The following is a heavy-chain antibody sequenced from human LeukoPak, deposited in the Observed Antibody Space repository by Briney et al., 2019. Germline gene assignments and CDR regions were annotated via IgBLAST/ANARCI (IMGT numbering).Heavy chain of an antibody. D-gene: IGHD4-17*01. CDR2: ISSSGSTI. CDR3: ARDGDYAYGMDV. CDR1: GFTFSSTW. V-gene: IGHV3-48*04. Sequence: GGSLRLSCAASGFTFSSTWMSWVRQAPGKGLEWVSYISSSGSTIYYADSVKGQFTISRDNAKNSLYLQMNSLRAEDTAVYYCARDGDYAYGMDVWGQGTTVTVSS. J-gene: IGHJ6*02.